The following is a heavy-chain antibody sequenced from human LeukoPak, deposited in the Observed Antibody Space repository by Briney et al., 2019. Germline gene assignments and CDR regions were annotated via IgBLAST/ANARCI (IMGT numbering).Heavy chain of an antibody. CDR2: IYYSGST. D-gene: IGHD2-15*01. CDR3: ARHRALVVVAATRLGLVDY. CDR1: GGSISRSSYY. J-gene: IGHJ4*02. Sequence: SETLSLTCTVSGGSISRSSYYWGWIRQPPGKGLEWIGSIYYSGSTYYNPSLKSRVTISVDTSKNQFSLKLSSVTAADTAVYYCARHRALVVVAATRLGLVDYWGQGTLVTVSS. V-gene: IGHV4-39*01.